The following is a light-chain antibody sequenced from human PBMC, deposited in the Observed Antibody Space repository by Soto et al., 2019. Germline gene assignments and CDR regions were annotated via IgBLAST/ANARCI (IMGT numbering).Light chain of an antibody. CDR3: SSYTSXXTPYV. CDR2: EVS. Sequence: QSALTQPASVSGSPGQSITISCTGTSSDVGGYNYVSWYQQHPGKAPKLMIYEVSNRPSGVSNRFSGSKSGNTASLTISGLQAEDEADYYCSSYTSXXTPYVFGTGTKLTVL. V-gene: IGLV2-14*01. CDR1: SSDVGGYNY. J-gene: IGLJ1*01.